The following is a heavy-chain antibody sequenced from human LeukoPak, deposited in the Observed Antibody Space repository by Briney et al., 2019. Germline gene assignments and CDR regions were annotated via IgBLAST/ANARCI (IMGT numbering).Heavy chain of an antibody. CDR2: IYYNWSP. Sequence: SETLSLTCTVSGDSISSGSYYWSWIRQPAGKGLEWIGSIYYNWSPYYNPSLTSRVTISLDTSKNQFSLKLSSVTAADTAVYYCAGEGGGRGTIFHDAFDIWGQGTMVTVSS. V-gene: IGHV4-61*10. CDR1: GDSISSGSYY. J-gene: IGHJ3*02. D-gene: IGHD3-10*02. CDR3: AGEGGGRGTIFHDAFDI.